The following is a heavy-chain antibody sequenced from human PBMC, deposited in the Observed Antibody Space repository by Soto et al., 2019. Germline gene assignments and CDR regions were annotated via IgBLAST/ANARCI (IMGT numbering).Heavy chain of an antibody. Sequence: QVQLVQSGAEVKKPGASVKVSCKASGYTFTNSGSSWVRQAPGQGLDWVGWIRVNNCDTHNAQKLQGRVPMTPDTSTSTAFTGQQTLRSDSTAVYYCARELGSGEFDGQYWGQGTLIAVAS. CDR2: IRVNNCDT. CDR3: ARELGSGEFDGQY. J-gene: IGHJ4*02. D-gene: IGHD4-17*01. V-gene: IGHV1-18*01. CDR1: GYTFTNSG.